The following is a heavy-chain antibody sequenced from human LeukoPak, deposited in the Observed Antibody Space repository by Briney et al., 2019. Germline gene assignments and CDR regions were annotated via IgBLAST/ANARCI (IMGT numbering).Heavy chain of an antibody. CDR3: ARGEALYDILTGLLDY. CDR1: GGSISSSSYY. Sequence: SETLSLTCTVSGGSISSSSYYWGWIRQPPGKGLEWIGSIYYSGSTYYNPSLKSRVTISVDTSKNQFSLKLSSVTAADTAVYYCARGEALYDILTGLLDYWGQGTLVTVSS. J-gene: IGHJ4*02. CDR2: IYYSGST. V-gene: IGHV4-39*07. D-gene: IGHD3-9*01.